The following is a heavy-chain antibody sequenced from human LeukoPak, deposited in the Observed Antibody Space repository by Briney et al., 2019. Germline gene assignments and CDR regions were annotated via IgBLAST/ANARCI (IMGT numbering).Heavy chain of an antibody. CDR3: ARDYGGSSGWFDP. D-gene: IGHD4-23*01. CDR1: GYTFTSYN. J-gene: IGHJ5*02. V-gene: IGHV1-8*01. CDR2: MSPNSDNT. Sequence: ASVKVSCKASGYTFTSYNINWVRQATGQGLEWMGWMSPNSDNTGYAQKFQGRVTFTRDTSISTAYMELRSLTSEDTAVYYCARDYGGSSGWFDPWGQGTLVTVSS.